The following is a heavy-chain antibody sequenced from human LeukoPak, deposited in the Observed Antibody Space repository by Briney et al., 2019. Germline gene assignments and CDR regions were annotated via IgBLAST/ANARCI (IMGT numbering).Heavy chain of an antibody. Sequence: GGSLRLSCAASGFSFSEYWMTWVRQAPGKGLEWVSRLHRDGSDTNYAGSVEGRFTVSGDNAKNTLFLQMNSLRAEEPAVYYCSRAGYSFDYLGKGTLVTVSS. CDR3: SRAGYSFDY. D-gene: IGHD5-12*01. V-gene: IGHV3-7*01. J-gene: IGHJ4*02. CDR1: GFSFSEYW. CDR2: LHRDGSDT.